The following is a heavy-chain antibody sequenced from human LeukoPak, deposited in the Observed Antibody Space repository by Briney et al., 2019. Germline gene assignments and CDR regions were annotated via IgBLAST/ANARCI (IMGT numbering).Heavy chain of an antibody. V-gene: IGHV3-30*02. CDR3: AKDERNWNYNLASQTYD. D-gene: IGHD1-7*01. Sequence: GGSLRLSCAASGFTFSSYGMHWVRQAPGKGLEWVAFIRYDGSNKYYADSVKGRFTVSRDNSKNTLYLQMSSLRAEDTAVYYCAKDERNWNYNLASQTYDWGQGTLVTVSS. J-gene: IGHJ4*02. CDR2: IRYDGSNK. CDR1: GFTFSSYG.